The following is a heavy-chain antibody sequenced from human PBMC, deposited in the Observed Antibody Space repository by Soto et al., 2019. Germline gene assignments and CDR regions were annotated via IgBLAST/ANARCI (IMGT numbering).Heavy chain of an antibody. Sequence: PSETLSLTCAVYGGSFSGYYWSWIRQPPGKGLEWIGEINHSGSTNYNPSLKSRVTISVDTSKNQFSLKLSSVTAADTAVYYCARRPIITIFGVALDYWGQGTLVTV. D-gene: IGHD3-3*01. CDR2: INHSGST. J-gene: IGHJ4*02. CDR1: GGSFSGYY. CDR3: ARRPIITIFGVALDY. V-gene: IGHV4-34*01.